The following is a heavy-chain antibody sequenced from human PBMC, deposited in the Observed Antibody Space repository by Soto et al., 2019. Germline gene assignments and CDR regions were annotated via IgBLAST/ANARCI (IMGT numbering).Heavy chain of an antibody. CDR1: GYTFNNYA. CDR3: ARKGQYSYGY. Sequence: ASVKVSCKASGYTFNNYALHWVRQAPGQRLEWMGWINAGNGHTQYSQGFQDRVTITRDTSASTAYMELSSLTSEDTAVYYCARKGQYSYGYWGQGTQVTVSS. V-gene: IGHV1-3*01. CDR2: INAGNGHT. J-gene: IGHJ4*02. D-gene: IGHD5-18*01.